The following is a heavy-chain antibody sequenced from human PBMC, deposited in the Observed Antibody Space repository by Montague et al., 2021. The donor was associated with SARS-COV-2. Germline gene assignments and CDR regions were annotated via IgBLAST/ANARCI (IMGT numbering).Heavy chain of an antibody. Sequence: SETLSLTCTVSGGSISSSTYYWGWIRQPPGKGLEWIASIYYSGSTYFYPSLKSRVTISIDTYKNQFSLKLSSVTAADTAVYYCARSTYYYDSSGQFDPWGQGVLVTVSS. CDR3: ARSTYYYDSSGQFDP. CDR2: IYYSGST. J-gene: IGHJ5*02. CDR1: GGSISSSTYY. V-gene: IGHV4-39*07. D-gene: IGHD3-22*01.